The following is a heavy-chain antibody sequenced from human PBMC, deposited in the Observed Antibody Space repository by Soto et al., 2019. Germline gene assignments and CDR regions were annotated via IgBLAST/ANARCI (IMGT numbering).Heavy chain of an antibody. CDR3: AVGAVQRDYYGMDV. CDR1: GGPFSSYA. CDR2: IIPIFGTS. D-gene: IGHD1-1*01. J-gene: IGHJ6*01. Sequence: SVKVSFKASGGPFSSYAVSWVRQAPGQGLEWMGGIIPIFGTSNYAQKFQGRVTITADESTSTAYMELSSLRSEDTAVYYCAVGAVQRDYYGMDVWGQGTTVTVSS. V-gene: IGHV1-69*13.